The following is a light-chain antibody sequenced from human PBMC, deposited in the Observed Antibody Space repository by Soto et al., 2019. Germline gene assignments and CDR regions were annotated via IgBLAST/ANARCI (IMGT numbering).Light chain of an antibody. J-gene: IGLJ3*02. CDR3: CSYAGSYTLGV. V-gene: IGLV2-11*01. Sequence: QSALTQPRSVSGSPGQSVTISCTGTSSDVGVYNYVSWYQQHPGKAPKLMIYDVSKRPSGVPDRFSGSKSGNTASLTISGLQAEDEADYYCCSYAGSYTLGVFGEGTKLTVL. CDR1: SSDVGVYNY. CDR2: DVS.